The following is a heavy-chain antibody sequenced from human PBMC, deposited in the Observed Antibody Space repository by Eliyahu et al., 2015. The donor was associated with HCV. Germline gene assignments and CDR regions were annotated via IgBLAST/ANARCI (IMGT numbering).Heavy chain of an antibody. CDR3: ARDASGWYDY. Sequence: EVQLVESGGGLVQPGGSXXLSCXASGFTVXSNXMSWVRQAPGKGVEWVSVIYSGGSTYYADSVKGRFTISRHNSKNTLYLQMNSLRAEDTAVYYCARDASGWYDYWGQGTLVTVSS. D-gene: IGHD6-19*01. V-gene: IGHV3-53*04. CDR1: GFTVXSNX. CDR2: IYSGGST. J-gene: IGHJ4*02.